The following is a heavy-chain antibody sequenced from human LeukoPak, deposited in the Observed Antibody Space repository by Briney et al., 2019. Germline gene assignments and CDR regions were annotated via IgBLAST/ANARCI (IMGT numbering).Heavy chain of an antibody. CDR2: MNPNSGNT. CDR3: ARGQTASSYDSSGYLSDI. Sequence: ASVKVSCKASGYTFTSYDINWVRQATGQGLEWMEWMNPNSGNTGYAQKFQGRVTMTTNTSISTAYMELSSLRSEDTAVYFCARGQTASSYDSSGYLSDIWGQGTMVTVSS. D-gene: IGHD3-22*01. CDR1: GYTFTSYD. J-gene: IGHJ3*02. V-gene: IGHV1-8*01.